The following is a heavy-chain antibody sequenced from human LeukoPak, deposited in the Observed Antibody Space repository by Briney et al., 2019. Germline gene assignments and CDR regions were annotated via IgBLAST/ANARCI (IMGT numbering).Heavy chain of an antibody. J-gene: IGHJ4*02. CDR3: ARGPPEHPQGY. Sequence: ASVKVSCKASGYTFTSYDINWVRQATGQGLEWMGWMNPKSGNTGYAQKFQGRVTMTRDTSISTAYMELSTLRSEDTAVYYCARGPPEHPQGYWGQGTLVTVSS. V-gene: IGHV1-8*01. CDR1: GYTFTSYD. CDR2: MNPKSGNT. D-gene: IGHD1-14*01.